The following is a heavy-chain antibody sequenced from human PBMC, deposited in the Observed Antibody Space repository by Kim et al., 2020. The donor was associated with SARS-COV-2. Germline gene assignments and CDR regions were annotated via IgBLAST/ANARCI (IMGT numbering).Heavy chain of an antibody. CDR1: GGSISSGGYY. D-gene: IGHD3-16*02. CDR3: ARAPRGGVITFGGVISGGFDY. Sequence: SETLSLTCTFSGGSISSGGYYWSWIRQHPGKGLEWIGYIYYSGSTYYNPSLKSRVTISVDTSKNQFSLKLSSVTAADTAVYYCARAPRGGVITFGGVISGGFDYWGQGTLVTVSS. CDR2: IYYSGST. J-gene: IGHJ4*02. V-gene: IGHV4-31*03.